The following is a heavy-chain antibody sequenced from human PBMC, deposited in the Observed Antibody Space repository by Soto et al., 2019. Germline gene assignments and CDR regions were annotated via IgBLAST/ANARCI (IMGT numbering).Heavy chain of an antibody. D-gene: IGHD4-17*01. J-gene: IGHJ6*02. Sequence: EVQLVESGGGLVQPGGSLRLSCVASGFTLSSYHMDWVRQAPGRGLEWISYIHVSSSVIYYADSVKGRFTISRDNAKNSLYLQMDSLRAEDTAVYYCARDGSTGTTNYHYAMDVWGQGTTVTVSS. CDR2: IHVSSSVI. V-gene: IGHV3-48*03. CDR1: GFTLSSYH. CDR3: ARDGSTGTTNYHYAMDV.